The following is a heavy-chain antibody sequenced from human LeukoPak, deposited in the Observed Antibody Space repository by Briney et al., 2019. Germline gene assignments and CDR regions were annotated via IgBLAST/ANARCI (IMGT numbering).Heavy chain of an antibody. Sequence: GESLKISCKGSAYSFATCWIGWVRQMPGEGLEWMGIIYPADSDTRYSPSFEGQVTISADKSISTAYLQWSSLKASDTAMYYCARDWVPGGQGTLVTVSS. CDR2: IYPADSDT. CDR3: ARDWVP. V-gene: IGHV5-51*01. J-gene: IGHJ4*02. D-gene: IGHD1-1*01. CDR1: AYSFATCW.